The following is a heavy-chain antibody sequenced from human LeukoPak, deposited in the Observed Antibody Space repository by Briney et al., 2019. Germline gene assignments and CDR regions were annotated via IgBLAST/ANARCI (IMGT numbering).Heavy chain of an antibody. J-gene: IGHJ4*02. CDR1: GGSISSYY. D-gene: IGHD3-22*01. Sequence: PSETLSLTCTVSGGSISSYYWSWIRQPAGKGLEWIGRIYTSGSTNYNPSHKSRVTMSVDTSKNQFSLKLSSVTAADTAVYYCARDDYYYDSSGYYSNWGQGTLVTVSS. V-gene: IGHV4-4*07. CDR2: IYTSGST. CDR3: ARDDYYYDSSGYYSN.